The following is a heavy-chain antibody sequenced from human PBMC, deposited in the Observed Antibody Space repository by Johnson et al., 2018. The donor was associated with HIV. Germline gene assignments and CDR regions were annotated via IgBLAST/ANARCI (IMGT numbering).Heavy chain of an antibody. V-gene: IGHV3-30*02. Sequence: QVQLVESGGGVVQPGGSLRLSCAASGFTFSSYGMYWVRQAPGKGMEWVAFIRSDGGNKYYADSVRGRFPISRDNSKNTLYLQMNSLRAEDTAVYYCAYPREGSSWSNDAFDIWGQGTMVTVSS. CDR2: IRSDGGNK. J-gene: IGHJ3*02. CDR3: AYPREGSSWSNDAFDI. CDR1: GFTFSSYG. D-gene: IGHD6-13*01.